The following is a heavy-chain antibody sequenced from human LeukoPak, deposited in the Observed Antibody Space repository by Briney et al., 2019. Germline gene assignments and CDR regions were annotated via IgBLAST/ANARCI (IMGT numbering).Heavy chain of an antibody. CDR2: ISYDGSNK. D-gene: IGHD3-9*01. J-gene: IGHJ4*02. V-gene: IGHV3-30*18. CDR1: GFTFSSYG. CDR3: AKGPTYYDILTGYHY. Sequence: GGFLRLSCAASGFTFSSYGMHWVRQAPGKGLEWVAVISYDGSNKYYADSVKGRFTISRDNSKNTLYLQMNSLRAEDTAVYYCAKGPTYYDILTGYHYWGQGTLVTVSS.